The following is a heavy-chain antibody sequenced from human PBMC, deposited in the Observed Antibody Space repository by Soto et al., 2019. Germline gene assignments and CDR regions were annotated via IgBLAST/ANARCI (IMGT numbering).Heavy chain of an antibody. CDR3: ARDHYDSSGNPRYAFDI. J-gene: IGHJ3*02. D-gene: IGHD3-22*01. V-gene: IGHV4-4*02. CDR1: GGSISSSNW. CDR2: IYHSGST. Sequence: QVQLQESGPGLVKPSGTLSLTCAVSGGSISSSNWWSWVRQPPGKGLEWIGEIYHSGSTNYNPSLKSRVTISVDKSKNQFSLKLSSVTAADTAVYYCARDHYDSSGNPRYAFDIWGQGTMVTVSS.